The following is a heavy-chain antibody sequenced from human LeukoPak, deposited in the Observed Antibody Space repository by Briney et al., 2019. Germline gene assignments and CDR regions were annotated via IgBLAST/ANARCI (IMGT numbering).Heavy chain of an antibody. Sequence: GRSLRLSCAASGFTFSSYAMHWVGQAPGKGLEWMSVISYDGSNKYFADSVKGRFTISRDNSKNTLYLQMNSLRGEDTAVYYCARGQRAHVEWSYYMDVWGKGTTVTVSS. J-gene: IGHJ6*03. V-gene: IGHV3-30*04. D-gene: IGHD3-3*01. CDR3: ARGQRAHVEWSYYMDV. CDR2: ISYDGSNK. CDR1: GFTFSSYA.